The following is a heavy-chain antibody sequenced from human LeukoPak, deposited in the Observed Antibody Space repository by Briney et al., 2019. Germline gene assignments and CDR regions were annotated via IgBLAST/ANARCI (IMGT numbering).Heavy chain of an antibody. CDR2: IKADGSEK. J-gene: IGHJ4*02. D-gene: IGHD3-10*01. CDR3: ARESSVVRGVITDFDY. CDR1: GFTFTNYW. Sequence: PGGSLRLSCAASGFTFTNYWMSWVRQAPGKGLEWVANIKADGSEKFYVDSVKGRFTISRDNAKKSVYLQMNSLRAEDTAVYYCARESSVVRGVITDFDYWGQGTLVTVSS. V-gene: IGHV3-7*01.